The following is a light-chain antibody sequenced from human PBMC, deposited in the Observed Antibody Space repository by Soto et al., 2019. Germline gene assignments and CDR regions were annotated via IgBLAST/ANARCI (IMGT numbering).Light chain of an antibody. CDR1: SSDVGGYNY. Sequence: QSALTQPASVSGSPGQSITISCTGTSSDVGGYNYVSWYQQHPGKAPKLMIYDVSNRPSGVSNRCSGSKSGNTASLSISGLQAEDEADYCCSSYTSSSTRVFGTGTKLTVL. J-gene: IGLJ1*01. CDR2: DVS. V-gene: IGLV2-14*01. CDR3: SSYTSSSTRV.